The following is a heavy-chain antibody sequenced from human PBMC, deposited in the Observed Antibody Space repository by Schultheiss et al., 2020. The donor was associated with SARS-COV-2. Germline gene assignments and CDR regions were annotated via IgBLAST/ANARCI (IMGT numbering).Heavy chain of an antibody. CDR2: INSDGSST. V-gene: IGHV3-74*01. CDR3: ARSIAVAGMGHYYYYYGMDV. CDR1: GFTFSSYW. Sequence: GGSLRLSCAASGFTFSSYWMHWVRQAPGKGLVWVSRINSDGSSTSYADSVKGRFTISRDNAKNSLYLQMNSLRAEDTAVYYCARSIAVAGMGHYYYYYGMDVWGQGTTVTVSS. D-gene: IGHD6-19*01. J-gene: IGHJ6*02.